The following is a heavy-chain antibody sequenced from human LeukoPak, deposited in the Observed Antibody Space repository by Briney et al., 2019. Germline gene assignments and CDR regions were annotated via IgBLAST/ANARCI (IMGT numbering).Heavy chain of an antibody. V-gene: IGHV1-8*01. J-gene: IGHJ4*02. D-gene: IGHD6-13*01. Sequence: ASVKVSCKASGYTFTSYDINWVRQATGQGLEWMGWMNPNSGNTAYAQKFQDRITIIGNTSINTAYMELSSPRSDDTAMYYCARARGGRSSSLDYWGQGTLVTVSS. CDR3: ARARGGRSSSLDY. CDR2: MNPNSGNT. CDR1: GYTFTSYD.